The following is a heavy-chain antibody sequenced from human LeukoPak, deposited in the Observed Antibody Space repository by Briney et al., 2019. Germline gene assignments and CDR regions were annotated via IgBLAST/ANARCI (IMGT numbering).Heavy chain of an antibody. CDR3: ARRAGAYSHPYDY. D-gene: IGHD4/OR15-4a*01. CDR2: IYSDNT. CDR1: GFTVSSNS. J-gene: IGHJ4*02. V-gene: IGHV3-53*01. Sequence: GGSLRLSCTVSGFTVSSNSMSWVRQAPGKGLEWVSFIYSDNTHYSDSVKGRFTISRDKSKNTLYLQMNSLRAEDTAVYYCARRAGAYSHPYDYWGQGTLVTVSS.